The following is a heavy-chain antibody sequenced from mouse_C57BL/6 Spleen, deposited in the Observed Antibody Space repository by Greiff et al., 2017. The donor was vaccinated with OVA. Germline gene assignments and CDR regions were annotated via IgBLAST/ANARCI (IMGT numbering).Heavy chain of an antibody. J-gene: IGHJ1*03. V-gene: IGHV2-2*01. Sequence: VQLQQSGPGLVQPSQSLSITCTVSGFSLTSYGVHWVRQSPGKGLEWLGVIWSGGSTDYNAAFISRLSISKDNSKSQVFFKMNSLQADDTAIYYCARGARLPGSSYVWYFDVWGTGTTVTVSS. CDR1: GFSLTSYG. CDR3: ARGARLPGSSYVWYFDV. CDR2: IWSGGST. D-gene: IGHD1-1*01.